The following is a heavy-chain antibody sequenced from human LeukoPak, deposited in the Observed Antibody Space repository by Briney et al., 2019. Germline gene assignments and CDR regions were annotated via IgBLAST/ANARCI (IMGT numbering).Heavy chain of an antibody. J-gene: IGHJ4*02. CDR1: GDXVSSNSAA. V-gene: IGHV6-1*01. CDR3: AREASYFDY. Sequence: SQTLSLTCAISGDXVSSNSAAWNWVRQSPSRGLEWLGRTYYRAKWYNDYGESVKGRITINPDTSKNHFSLQLNSVTPEDTAVYYCAREASYFDYWGQGTLVTVSS. CDR2: TYYRAKWYN.